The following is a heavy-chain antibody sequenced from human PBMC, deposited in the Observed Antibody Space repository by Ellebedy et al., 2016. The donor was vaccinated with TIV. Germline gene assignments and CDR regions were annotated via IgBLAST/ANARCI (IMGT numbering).Heavy chain of an antibody. D-gene: IGHD2-15*01. CDR2: IYSDGSST. Sequence: GESLKISCAASGFTFSSYAMSWVRQAPGKGLVWVSRIYSDGSSTSYADSVKGRFTISRDNAKNTLYLQMNSLRAEDTAVYYCARAPGGWFDPWGQGTLVTVSS. J-gene: IGHJ5*02. CDR3: ARAPGGWFDP. CDR1: GFTFSSYA. V-gene: IGHV3-74*01.